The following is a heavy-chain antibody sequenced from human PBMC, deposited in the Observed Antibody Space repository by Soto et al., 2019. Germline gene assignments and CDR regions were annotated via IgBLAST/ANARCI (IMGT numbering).Heavy chain of an antibody. Sequence: QVQLVESGGGVVQPGRSLRLSCAASGFTFSNYAMHWVRQAPGKGLEWVAVISYEGGSKYYADSVKGRFTISRVNTKNPLYLQMNSLGAEDTAVYYWARDVNYGDYFSYAFDMWGQGTMVTVSA. D-gene: IGHD4-17*01. CDR1: GFTFSNYA. CDR3: ARDVNYGDYFSYAFDM. CDR2: ISYEGGSK. J-gene: IGHJ3*02. V-gene: IGHV3-30-3*01.